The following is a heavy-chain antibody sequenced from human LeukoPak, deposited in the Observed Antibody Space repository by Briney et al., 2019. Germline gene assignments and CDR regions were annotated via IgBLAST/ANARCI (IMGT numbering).Heavy chain of an antibody. CDR3: ARDQRGGFDY. CDR2: ISSSSSTI. CDR1: GFTFSSYS. Sequence: GSRRLSCAASGFTFSSYSMNWVRQAPGKGLEWVSYISSSSSTIYYADSVKGRFTISRDNAKNSLYLQMNSLRAEDTAVYYCARDQRGGFDYWGQGTLVTVSS. D-gene: IGHD3-16*01. J-gene: IGHJ4*02. V-gene: IGHV3-48*01.